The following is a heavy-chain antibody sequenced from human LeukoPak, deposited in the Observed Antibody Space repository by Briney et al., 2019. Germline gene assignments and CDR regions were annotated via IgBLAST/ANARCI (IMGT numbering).Heavy chain of an antibody. Sequence: SETLSLTCTVSGGSISSGGYYWSWIRQHPGKGLEWIGYIYYSGSTYYNPSLKSRVTISVDTSKNQFSLKLSSVTAADTAVYYCARDRESDYYGSGAKGAFDIWGQGTMVTVSS. V-gene: IGHV4-31*03. D-gene: IGHD3-10*01. CDR3: ARDRESDYYGSGAKGAFDI. CDR1: GGSISSGGYY. CDR2: IYYSGST. J-gene: IGHJ3*02.